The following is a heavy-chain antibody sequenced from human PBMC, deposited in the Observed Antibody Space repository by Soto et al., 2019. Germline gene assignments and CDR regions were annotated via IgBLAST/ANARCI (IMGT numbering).Heavy chain of an antibody. CDR2: ISYDGSNK. D-gene: IGHD3-22*01. V-gene: IGHV3-30*18. CDR1: GFTFSSYG. J-gene: IGHJ4*02. CDR3: AKDRGDSSGGPDFDY. Sequence: PGGSLRLSCAASGFTFSSYGMHWVRQAPGKGLEWVAVISYDGSNKYYADSVRGRFTISRDNSKNTLYLQMNSLRAEDTAVYYCAKDRGDSSGGPDFDYWGQGTLVTVSS.